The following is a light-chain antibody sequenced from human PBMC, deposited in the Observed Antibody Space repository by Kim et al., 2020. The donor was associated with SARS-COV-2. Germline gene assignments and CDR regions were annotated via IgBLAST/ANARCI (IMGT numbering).Light chain of an antibody. Sequence: PRERPTLSCRASQSISSEFLAWYQQRSGQPPRLLMFGASNRAAGSPDRFSGGGSGTDFTLTITRLEPADSAVYYCQQYTTSPPAYTFGQGTKLEI. CDR3: QQYTTSPPAYT. CDR1: QSISSEF. V-gene: IGKV3-20*01. CDR2: GAS. J-gene: IGKJ2*01.